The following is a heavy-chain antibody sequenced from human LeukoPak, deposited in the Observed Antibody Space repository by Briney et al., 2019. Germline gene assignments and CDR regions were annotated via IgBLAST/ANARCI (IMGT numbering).Heavy chain of an antibody. CDR3: ASHSYGYNH. J-gene: IGHJ5*02. D-gene: IGHD3-16*01. V-gene: IGHV3-7*01. CDR1: GIIITSYW. Sequence: PGGSLRLSCAASGIIITSYWMSWVRQTPGKGLEWVANVKQDGSEKNYVDSVKGRLTIFRDNARNSLYLQMNSLRAVDTAVYYCASHSYGYNHWGQGTLVIVSS. CDR2: VKQDGSEK.